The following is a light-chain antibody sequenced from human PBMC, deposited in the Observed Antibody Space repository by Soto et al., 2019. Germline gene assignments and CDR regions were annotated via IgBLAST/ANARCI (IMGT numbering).Light chain of an antibody. Sequence: EIVLTQSPGTLSLSPGERATLSCRASRSVSSSYLAWYQQKPGQAPRLLIYGASSRATGIPDRFSGSGSGTDFTLTISRLEPEDFAVYYCQQCGTSPLTFGGGTKVKIK. V-gene: IGKV3-20*01. J-gene: IGKJ4*01. CDR1: RSVSSSY. CDR2: GAS. CDR3: QQCGTSPLT.